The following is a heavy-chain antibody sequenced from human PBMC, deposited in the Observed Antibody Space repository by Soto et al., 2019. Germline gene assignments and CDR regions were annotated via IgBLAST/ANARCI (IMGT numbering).Heavy chain of an antibody. D-gene: IGHD6-6*01. CDR2: INHSGST. Sequence: QVQLQQWGAGLLKPSETLSLTCAVYGGSFSGYYWSWIRQPPGKGLEWIGEINHSGSTNYNPSLKSRVTISVDTSKNQFSLKLSSVTAADTAVYYCARGFYCDGSSSNCFDYWGQGTLVTVSS. CDR3: ARGFYCDGSSSNCFDY. J-gene: IGHJ4*02. CDR1: GGSFSGYY. V-gene: IGHV4-34*01.